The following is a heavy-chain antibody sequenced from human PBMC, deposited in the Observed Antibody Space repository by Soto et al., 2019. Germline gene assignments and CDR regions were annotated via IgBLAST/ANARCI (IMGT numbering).Heavy chain of an antibody. CDR3: ARVSRRWGSTGWQRENLCEI. D-gene: IGHD3-16*01. CDR2: IIPIFGTP. CDR1: GGNFNTYP. V-gene: IGHV1-69*18. J-gene: IGHJ3*02. Sequence: QVQLEHSGAEVKRPGSSVTVSCKTSGGNFNTYPISWVRQAPGHRLEWMGKIIPIFGTPDYAQKFQGRVTINADEATTTVYMELRSLKSDDSGVYYFARVSRRWGSTGWQRENLCEIWGQGTMVTVSS.